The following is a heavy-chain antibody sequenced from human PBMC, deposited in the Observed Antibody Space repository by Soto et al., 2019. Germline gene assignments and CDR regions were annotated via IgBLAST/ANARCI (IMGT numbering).Heavy chain of an antibody. CDR3: AKRYGLGPPVYYFDY. V-gene: IGHV3-23*01. J-gene: IGHJ4*02. Sequence: EVQLLESGGGLVQPGGSLRLSCAVSGFTFSSNDMSWVRQAPGKGLEWVSAISGSGGSTYYADSVKGRFTISRDNSKNTLYLQMNSLRAEDTAVYYCAKRYGLGPPVYYFDYWGQGTLVTVSS. CDR1: GFTFSSND. D-gene: IGHD6-19*01. CDR2: ISGSGGST.